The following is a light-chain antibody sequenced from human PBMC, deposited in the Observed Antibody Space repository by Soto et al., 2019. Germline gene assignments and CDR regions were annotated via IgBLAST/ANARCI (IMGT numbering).Light chain of an antibody. Sequence: EIVLTQSPATLSLSPGERAILSCRASQSVSSYLAWYQQKPGQAPRLLIYGASTRATGIPARFSGSGSGTDFTLTISSLQSEDFAVYYCQQYYDWPITFGQGTRLEIK. V-gene: IGKV3-15*01. CDR1: QSVSSY. CDR2: GAS. J-gene: IGKJ5*01. CDR3: QQYYDWPIT.